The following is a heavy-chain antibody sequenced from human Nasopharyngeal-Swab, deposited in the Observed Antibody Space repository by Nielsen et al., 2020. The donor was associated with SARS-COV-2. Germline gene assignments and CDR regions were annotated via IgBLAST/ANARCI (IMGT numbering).Heavy chain of an antibody. V-gene: IGHV3-48*04. CDR1: GFTFSSYS. CDR2: IRSSSSTI. Sequence: GESLKISCAASGFTFSSYSMNWVRQAPGKGLEWVSYIRSSSSTIYYADSVKGRFTISRDNAKNSLYLQMNSLRAEDTAVYYCAKDRRYSSGWDINYGMDVWGQGTTVTVSS. CDR3: AKDRRYSSGWDINYGMDV. D-gene: IGHD6-19*01. J-gene: IGHJ6*02.